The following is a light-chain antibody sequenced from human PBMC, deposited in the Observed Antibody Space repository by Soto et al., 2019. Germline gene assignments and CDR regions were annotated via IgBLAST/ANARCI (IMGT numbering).Light chain of an antibody. CDR2: STS. Sequence: DIQMTQSPSSLSASVGDRITLSCRATQSISKYLNWYQQKPGKAPNLLIYSTSTLQSGVPSRFSGSGSGTDFTLTINSLQLEDVATYYCQQAYDIPRTFGQGTKVEI. CDR1: QSISKY. CDR3: QQAYDIPRT. J-gene: IGKJ1*01. V-gene: IGKV1-39*01.